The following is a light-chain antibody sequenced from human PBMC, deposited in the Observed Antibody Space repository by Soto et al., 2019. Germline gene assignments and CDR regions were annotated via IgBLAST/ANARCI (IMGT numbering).Light chain of an antibody. CDR2: HTS. CDR1: QSLANSF. V-gene: IGKV3-20*01. CDR3: QQYGTSEII. Sequence: ELVLTQSPGTLSLSPGERATLSCRASQSLANSFIAWYQQKPGQAPRLLIYHTSSRDSGIPDRFSGSGSGTDFTLTISGLETEDFAVFYCQQYGTSEIIFGQGTRLEIK. J-gene: IGKJ5*01.